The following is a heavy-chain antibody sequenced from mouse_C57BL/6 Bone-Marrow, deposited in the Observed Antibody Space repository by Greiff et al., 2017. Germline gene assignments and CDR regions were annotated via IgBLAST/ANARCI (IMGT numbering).Heavy chain of an antibody. CDR2: INPNNGGT. J-gene: IGHJ2*01. CDR3: ARLEGKDSPDY. CDR1: GYTFTDYY. D-gene: IGHD3-2*01. V-gene: IGHV1-26*01. Sequence: EVQLQQSGPELVKPGASVKISCKASGYTFTDYYMNWVKQSHGKSLEWIGDINPNNGGTSYNQKFKGKATLTVDKSSSTAYMELRSLTSEDSAVYYCARLEGKDSPDYWGQGTTLTVSS.